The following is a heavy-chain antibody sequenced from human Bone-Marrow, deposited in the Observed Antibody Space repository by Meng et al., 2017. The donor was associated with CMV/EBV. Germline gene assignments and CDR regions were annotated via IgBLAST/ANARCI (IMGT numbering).Heavy chain of an antibody. Sequence: SETLSLTCAVYGGSFSGYYWSWIRQPPGKGLEWIGYIDYSGSTNYNTSLKSRVTISVDTSKDQFSLKLRSVTTADTAVYYCAKGGYSSGWYLGEVDYWGQGTLVTVSS. CDR2: IDYSGST. CDR3: AKGGYSSGWYLGEVDY. V-gene: IGHV4-59*01. CDR1: GGSFSGYY. J-gene: IGHJ4*02. D-gene: IGHD6-19*01.